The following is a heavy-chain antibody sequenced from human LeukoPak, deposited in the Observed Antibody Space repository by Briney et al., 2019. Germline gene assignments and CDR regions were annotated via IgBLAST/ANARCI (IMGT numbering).Heavy chain of an antibody. CDR2: IYYSGST. CDR1: GGSISRGGYY. V-gene: IGHV4-31*03. D-gene: IGHD4-17*01. Sequence: SQTLSLTCTVSGGSISRGGYYWSWIRQHPGKGLEWIGYIYYSGSTYYNPSLKSRVTISVDTSKNQFSLKLSSVTAADTAVYYCARGSLPTVTPDYWGQGTLVTVSS. J-gene: IGHJ4*02. CDR3: ARGSLPTVTPDY.